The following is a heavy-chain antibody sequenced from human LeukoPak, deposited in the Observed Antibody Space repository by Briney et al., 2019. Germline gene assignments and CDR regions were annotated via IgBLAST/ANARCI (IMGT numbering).Heavy chain of an antibody. Sequence: GGSLRLSCAVSGFTFSTYSMNWVRQAPGKGLEWVSYISSSSSSIYYADSAKGRFTISRDNAKNSLYLQMNSLRAEDTAVYYCARDSELTYWGQGTLVIVSS. V-gene: IGHV3-48*04. CDR2: ISSSSSSI. D-gene: IGHD1-26*01. CDR3: ARDSELTY. J-gene: IGHJ4*02. CDR1: GFTFSTYS.